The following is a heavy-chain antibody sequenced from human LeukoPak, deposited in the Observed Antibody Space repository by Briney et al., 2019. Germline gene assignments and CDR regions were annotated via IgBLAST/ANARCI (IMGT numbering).Heavy chain of an antibody. Sequence: GGSLRFSCAASGFTFSSYAMSWVRQAPGKGLEWISAISSSGGSTYYADSVKGRFTISRDNSKNALYLQMNSLRVEDTAIYYCAKSIGSSTTQIDYWGQGTLVTVSS. D-gene: IGHD2-2*01. V-gene: IGHV3-23*01. CDR3: AKSIGSSTTQIDY. CDR1: GFTFSSYA. CDR2: ISSSGGST. J-gene: IGHJ4*02.